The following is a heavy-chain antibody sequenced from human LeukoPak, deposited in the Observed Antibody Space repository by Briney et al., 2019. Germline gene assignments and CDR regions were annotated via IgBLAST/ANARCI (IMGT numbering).Heavy chain of an antibody. Sequence: ASVKVSCKASGYTFTSYGISWVRQAPGQGREWMGWISAYNGNTNYAQKLQGRVTMTTDTSTSTAYMELRSLRSDDTAVYDCAREPLPDADYYDSSGYYYFDYWGQGTLVTVSS. CDR3: AREPLPDADYYDSSGYYYFDY. D-gene: IGHD3-22*01. CDR2: ISAYNGNT. J-gene: IGHJ4*02. CDR1: GYTFTSYG. V-gene: IGHV1-18*01.